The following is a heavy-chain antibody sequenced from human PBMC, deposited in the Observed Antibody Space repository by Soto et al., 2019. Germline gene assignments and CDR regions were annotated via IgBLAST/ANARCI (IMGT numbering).Heavy chain of an antibody. CDR3: ASSTSPNDAFNI. CDR1: GGTFSSYT. CDR2: IIPILGIA. J-gene: IGHJ3*02. Sequence: SVKVSCKASGGTFSSYTISWVRQAPGQGLEWMGRIIPILGIANYAQKFQGRVTITADKSTSTAYMELSSLRSEDTAVYYCASSTSPNDAFNIWGQGTMVTVSS. V-gene: IGHV1-69*02.